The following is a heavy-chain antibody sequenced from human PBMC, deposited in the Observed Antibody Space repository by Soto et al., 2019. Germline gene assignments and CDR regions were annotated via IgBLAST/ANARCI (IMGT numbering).Heavy chain of an antibody. Sequence: KPSETLSLTCAVYGGSFSGYYWSWIRQPPGKGLEWIGEINHSGSTNYNPSLKSRVTISVDTSKNQFSLKLSSVTAADTAVYYCARGRQWYSSIWSRGYYYYGMDVWGQGITVTVSS. CDR3: ARGRQWYSSIWSRGYYYYGMDV. V-gene: IGHV4-34*01. CDR1: GGSFSGYY. J-gene: IGHJ6*02. CDR2: INHSGST. D-gene: IGHD6-13*01.